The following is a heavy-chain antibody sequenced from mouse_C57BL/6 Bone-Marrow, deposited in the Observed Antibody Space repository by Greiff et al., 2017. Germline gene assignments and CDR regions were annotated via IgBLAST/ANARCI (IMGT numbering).Heavy chain of an antibody. CDR2: IYPGSGST. J-gene: IGHJ1*03. V-gene: IGHV1-55*01. CDR3: ARGVRYRDWYFDV. CDR1: GYTFTSYW. D-gene: IGHD1-1*01. Sequence: QVQLKHPGAELVKPGASVKMSCTASGYTFTSYWITWVKQRPGQGLEWIGDIYPGSGSTYYNEKFKSKATLTVDTSSSTAYMQLSSLTSEDSAVYYCARGVRYRDWYFDVWGTGTTVTVSS.